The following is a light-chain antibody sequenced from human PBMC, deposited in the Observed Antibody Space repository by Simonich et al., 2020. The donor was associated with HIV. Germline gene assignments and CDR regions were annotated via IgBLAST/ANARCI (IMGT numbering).Light chain of an antibody. CDR3: QQYGSSPIT. CDR1: QSVSSD. V-gene: IGKV3-20*01. CDR2: AAS. J-gene: IGKJ5*01. Sequence: EIVLTQSPATLSLSPGERGTLSCRASQSVSSDLAWYQQKPGQAPRLLIYAASSRATGIPDRFSGSGSGTDFTLTISRLEPEDFAVYYCQQYGSSPITFGQGTRLEIK.